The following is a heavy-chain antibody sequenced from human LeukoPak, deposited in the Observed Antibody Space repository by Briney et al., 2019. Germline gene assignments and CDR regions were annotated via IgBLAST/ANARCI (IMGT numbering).Heavy chain of an antibody. Sequence: GGSLRLSCAASGFTFSSYTIHWARQAPGKGLEWVALISSDGSNKFYANSVKGRFTISRDNSKKTVYLQMNSLRGEDTAVYSCARGATNDFWSGYGWFDPWGQGTLVTVSS. J-gene: IGHJ5*02. V-gene: IGHV3-30*04. CDR1: GFTFSSYT. CDR2: ISSDGSNK. CDR3: ARGATNDFWSGYGWFDP. D-gene: IGHD3-3*01.